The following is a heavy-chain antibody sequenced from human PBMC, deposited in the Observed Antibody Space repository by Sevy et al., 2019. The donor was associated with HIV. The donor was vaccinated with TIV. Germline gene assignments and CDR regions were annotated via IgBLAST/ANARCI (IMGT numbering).Heavy chain of an antibody. D-gene: IGHD3-22*01. CDR3: ARATYYYDGSGPYYFDY. V-gene: IGHV3-48*03. CDR2: ITSSGSTI. CDR1: GFTFSNFE. J-gene: IGHJ4*02. Sequence: GGSLRLSCAASGFTFSNFEMYWVRQAPGKGLEWVSYITSSGSTIYYADSVQGRFTISRDNAKNSLFLQMNSLRVEDTAVYYCARATYYYDGSGPYYFDYWGQGTLVTVSS.